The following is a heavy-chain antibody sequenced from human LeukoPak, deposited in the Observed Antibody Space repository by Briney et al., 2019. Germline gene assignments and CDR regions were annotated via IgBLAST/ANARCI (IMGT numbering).Heavy chain of an antibody. CDR2: VNPNSGDT. D-gene: IGHD3-3*01. J-gene: IGHJ4*02. Sequence: GASVKVSCKASGYTFTGYYLHWVRQAPGQGLEWMGCVNPNSGDTNYAQKFQGSVTMTRDTSISTAYMELSRLRSDDTAVYYCATTPITIFGVVLYYFDYWGQGTLVTVSS. CDR3: ATTPITIFGVVLYYFDY. V-gene: IGHV1-2*02. CDR1: GYTFTGYY.